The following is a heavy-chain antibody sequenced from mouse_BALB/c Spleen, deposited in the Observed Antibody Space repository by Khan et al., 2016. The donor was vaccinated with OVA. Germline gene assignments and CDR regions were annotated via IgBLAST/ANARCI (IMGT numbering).Heavy chain of an antibody. CDR3: ARRGDGYYGIAY. Sequence: QVQLKESGPGLVQPSQSLSITCTVSGFSLSSYGVQWVRQSPGQGLEWLAVIWSGGTTDYSEAFISRLSISKDNSKSQVFFKMNSLQANDTAIYYCARRGDGYYGIAYWGQGTLVTVSA. V-gene: IGHV2-2*02. CDR1: GFSLSSYG. CDR2: IWSGGTT. J-gene: IGHJ3*01. D-gene: IGHD2-3*01.